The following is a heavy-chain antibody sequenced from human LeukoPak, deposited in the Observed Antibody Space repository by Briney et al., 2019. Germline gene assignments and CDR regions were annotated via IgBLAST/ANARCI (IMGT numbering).Heavy chain of an antibody. CDR2: ISSSSSYI. CDR1: GFTFSSYS. V-gene: IGHV3-21*01. D-gene: IGHD5-12*01. CDR3: ARAERGGYDLYY. Sequence: GGSLRLSCAASGFTFSSYSMNWVRQAPGKGLEWVSSISSSSSYIYYADSVKGRFTISRDNAKNSLYLQMNSLRAEDTAVYYCARAERGGYDLYYWGQGTLVTVSS. J-gene: IGHJ4*02.